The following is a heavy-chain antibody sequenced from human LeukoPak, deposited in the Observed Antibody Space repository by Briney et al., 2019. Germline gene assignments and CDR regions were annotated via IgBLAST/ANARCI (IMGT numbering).Heavy chain of an antibody. CDR3: ARDRSISGSYYGDFDY. CDR2: IYTSGST. D-gene: IGHD1-26*01. Sequence: SETLSLTCTVSGGPISSYYWSWIRQPAGKGLEWIGRIYTSGSTNYNPSLKSRVTISVDKSKNQFSLKLSSVTAADTAVYYCARDRSISGSYYGDFDYWGQGTPVTVSS. V-gene: IGHV4-4*07. J-gene: IGHJ4*02. CDR1: GGPISSYY.